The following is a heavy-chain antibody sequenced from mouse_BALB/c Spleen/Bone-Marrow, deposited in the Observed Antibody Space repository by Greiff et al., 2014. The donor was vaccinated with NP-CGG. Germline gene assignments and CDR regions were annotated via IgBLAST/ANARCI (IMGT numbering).Heavy chain of an antibody. J-gene: IGHJ4*01. V-gene: IGHV1-15*01. CDR2: LDPETGGT. CDR3: ANGGYYAMDS. CDR1: GYTFTDYE. Sequence: ESGAELVRPGASVTLSCKASGYTFTDYEMHWVKQTPVHGLEWIGTLDPETGGTAYNQKFKDMATLTADKSSTTAYMELRSLTSEDSAVYYCANGGYYAMDSWGQGISVTVSS.